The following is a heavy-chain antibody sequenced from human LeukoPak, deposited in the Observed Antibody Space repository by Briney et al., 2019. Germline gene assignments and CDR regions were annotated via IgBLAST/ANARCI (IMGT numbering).Heavy chain of an antibody. CDR1: GFTFRSYW. V-gene: IGHV3-7*01. Sequence: GGSLRLSSAASGFTFRSYWMSWVRQAPGKGLEWVANIKQDESEKNYIDSVKGRFTISRDNAKNSLYLQMNSLRAEDTAVYYCVRDWHLWSGQSYYYYMDVWGKGTSVTVSS. J-gene: IGHJ6*03. CDR2: IKQDESEK. D-gene: IGHD3-3*02. CDR3: VRDWHLWSGQSYYYYMDV.